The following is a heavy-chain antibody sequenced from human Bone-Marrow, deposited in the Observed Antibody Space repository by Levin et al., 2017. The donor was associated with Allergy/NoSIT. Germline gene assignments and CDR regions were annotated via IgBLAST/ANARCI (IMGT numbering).Heavy chain of an antibody. Sequence: GESLKISCKASGYTFTSYDINWVRQATGQGLEWMGWMNPNSGNTGYAQKFQGRVTMTRNTSISTAYMELSSLRSEDTAVYYCARDTGLEAEFWGQGTLVTVSS. V-gene: IGHV1-8*01. J-gene: IGHJ4*02. CDR1: GYTFTSYD. CDR3: ARDTGLEAEF. CDR2: MNPNSGNT. D-gene: IGHD2-15*01.